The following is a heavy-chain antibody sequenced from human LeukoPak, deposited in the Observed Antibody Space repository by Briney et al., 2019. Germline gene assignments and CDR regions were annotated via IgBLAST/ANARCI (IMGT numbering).Heavy chain of an antibody. CDR3: ARELYYYGSGSYYRGMRSDAFDI. J-gene: IGHJ3*02. D-gene: IGHD3-10*01. Sequence: GASVKVSCKASGYTFTSYGISWVRQAPGQGLEWMGWISAYNGNTNHAQKLQGRVTMTTDTSTSTAYMELRSLRSDDTAVYYCARELYYYGSGSYYRGMRSDAFDIWGQGTMVTVSS. CDR2: ISAYNGNT. CDR1: GYTFTSYG. V-gene: IGHV1-18*04.